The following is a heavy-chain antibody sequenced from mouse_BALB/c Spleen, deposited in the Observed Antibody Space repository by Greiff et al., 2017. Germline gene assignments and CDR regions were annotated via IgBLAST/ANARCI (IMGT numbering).Heavy chain of an antibody. J-gene: IGHJ4*01. CDR3: TREGNYVGDYAMDY. V-gene: IGHV5-6-4*01. D-gene: IGHD2-1*01. CDR1: GFTFSSYT. Sequence: EVMLVESGGGLVKPGGSLKLSCAASGFTFSSYTMSWVRQTPEKRLEWVATISSGGSYTYYPDSVKGRFTISRDNAKNTLYLQMSSLKSEDTAMYYCTREGNYVGDYAMDYWGQGTSVTVSS. CDR2: ISSGGSYT.